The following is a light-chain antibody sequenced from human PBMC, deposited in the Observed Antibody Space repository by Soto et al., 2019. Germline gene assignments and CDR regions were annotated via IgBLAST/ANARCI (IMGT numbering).Light chain of an antibody. CDR3: SSYTSSSTLV. CDR1: SSDVGSYNY. V-gene: IGLV2-14*03. Sequence: QSALTQPASVSGSPGQSITISCTGTSSDVGSYNYVSWYQQHPGKAPKVMIYDVNNRPSGVSTRFSGYKSGNTASLTISGLQSEDEADYYCSSYTSSSTLVFGGGTKLTVL. CDR2: DVN. J-gene: IGLJ2*01.